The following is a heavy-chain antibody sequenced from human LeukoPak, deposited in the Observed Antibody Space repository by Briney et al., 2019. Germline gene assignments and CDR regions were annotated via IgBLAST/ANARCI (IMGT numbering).Heavy chain of an antibody. CDR3: ARDRGYSSSLRVQSQGLDWFDP. CDR2: ISSTGST. Sequence: SETLSLTCTVSGGSISSGGHYWSWIRQPAGKGLEYLGRISSTGSTNYNPSLRSRVTISADTSKNHFSLKLTSVTAADTAVYYCARDRGYSSSLRVQSQGLDWFDPWGQGTLVTVSS. V-gene: IGHV4-61*02. CDR1: GGSISSGGHY. J-gene: IGHJ5*02. D-gene: IGHD6-13*01.